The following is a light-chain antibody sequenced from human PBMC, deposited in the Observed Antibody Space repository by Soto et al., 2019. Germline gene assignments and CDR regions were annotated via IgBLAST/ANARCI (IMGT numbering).Light chain of an antibody. CDR1: QSVSSY. CDR3: RQRSNWPWT. V-gene: IGKV3-11*01. J-gene: IGKJ1*01. CDR2: DAS. Sequence: EIVLTQSPATLSLSPGERVTLSCRASQSVSSYLAWYQQRPGQAPRLLIYDASNRATGIPARFSGSGSGTDFTLTISSLEPEDFAVYFCRQRSNWPWTFGQGTKVDIK.